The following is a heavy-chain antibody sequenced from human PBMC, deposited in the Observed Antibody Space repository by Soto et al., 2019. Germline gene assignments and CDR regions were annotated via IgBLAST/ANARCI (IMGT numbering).Heavy chain of an antibody. J-gene: IGHJ6*02. Sequence: AGGSLRLACAASGFTFSSCAMHWVRQAPGKGLEWVAVISYDGSNKYYADSVKGRFTISRDNSKNTLYLQMNSLRAEDTAVYYCAKEEQQLVLVYYHSYGMDVWGQGTTVTVSS. V-gene: IGHV3-30-3*01. CDR3: AKEEQQLVLVYYHSYGMDV. D-gene: IGHD6-13*01. CDR2: ISYDGSNK. CDR1: GFTFSSCA.